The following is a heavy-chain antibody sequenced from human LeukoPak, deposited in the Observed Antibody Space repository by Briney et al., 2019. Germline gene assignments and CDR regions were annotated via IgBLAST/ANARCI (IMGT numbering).Heavy chain of an antibody. CDR2: FSYDGSIK. D-gene: IGHD2-15*01. V-gene: IGHV3-30*18. CDR3: AKEMGSGLIDY. Sequence: GGSLRLSCAASGFTFSTYGMHRVRQAPGKGLEWVAVFSYDGSIKDYADSVKGRFTISRDNSKNTLYLQTNSLRAEDTAVYYCAKEMGSGLIDYWGQGTLVTVSS. CDR1: GFTFSTYG. J-gene: IGHJ4*02.